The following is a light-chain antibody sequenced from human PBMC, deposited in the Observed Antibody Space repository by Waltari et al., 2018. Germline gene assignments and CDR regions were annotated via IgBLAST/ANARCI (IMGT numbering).Light chain of an antibody. V-gene: IGLV2-23*02. J-gene: IGLJ3*02. CDR1: RSGVGFYNL. CDR3: CSYVGRNIWV. CDR2: EVI. Sequence: QSALTQPASVSGSPGQSITIPCPGTRSGVGFYNLVSWYQQHPDKAPKLLVYEVIERPSGVSNRFSGSKSGNTASLTISGLQAEDEADYYCCSYVGRNIWVFGGGTKVTVL.